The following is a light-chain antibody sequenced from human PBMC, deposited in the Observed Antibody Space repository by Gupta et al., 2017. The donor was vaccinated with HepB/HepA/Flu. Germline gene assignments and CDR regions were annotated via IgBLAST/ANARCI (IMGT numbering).Light chain of an antibody. CDR1: KLGNKY. CDR2: QDN. V-gene: IGLV3-1*01. J-gene: IGLJ2*01. CDR3: PEWNSNTGL. Sequence: SVSPGQTASITCSGDKLGNKYACWYQQKPGQSPVLVIYQDNKRPSGIPERFSGSNSGNTATLNISGTQAMDESYEYCPEWNSNTGLFGGGTKLTVL.